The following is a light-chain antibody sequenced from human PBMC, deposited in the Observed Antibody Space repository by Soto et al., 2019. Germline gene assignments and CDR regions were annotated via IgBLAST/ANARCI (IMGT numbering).Light chain of an antibody. Sequence: EIVMPQSPATLSVSPGERATLSCRASQRVSSNLAWYQQKPGQAPRPLIYGASTRATGIPARFSGSGSGTEFTLTISSLQSEAFAVYYCQQYNNWPPLTFGGGTKVEIK. CDR1: QRVSSN. V-gene: IGKV3-15*01. CDR2: GAS. J-gene: IGKJ4*01. CDR3: QQYNNWPPLT.